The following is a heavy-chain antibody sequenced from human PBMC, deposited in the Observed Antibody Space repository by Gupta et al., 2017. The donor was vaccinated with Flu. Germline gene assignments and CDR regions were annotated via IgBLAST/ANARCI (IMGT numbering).Heavy chain of an antibody. CDR3: ARESVAGTEIYYYYGMDV. CDR2: IIPSFGTA. CDR1: GVTFSSYA. D-gene: IGHD6-19*01. V-gene: IGHV1-69*06. Sequence: QVQLVQSGAEVKKPGSLVKVSCKASGVTFSSYAISWVRKAPGQGREWMGVIIPSFGTANYEQKFQGIVTITADKSTSTAYMELSSLRSEDTAVYYCARESVAGTEIYYYYGMDVWGQGTTVTVSS. J-gene: IGHJ6*02.